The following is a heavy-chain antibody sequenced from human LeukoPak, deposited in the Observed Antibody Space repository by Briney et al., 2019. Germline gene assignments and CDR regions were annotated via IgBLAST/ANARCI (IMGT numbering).Heavy chain of an antibody. CDR2: INTNTGNP. CDR3: ARDKRGIAAAGDNFDY. Sequence: ASVKVSCKASGYTFTSYAMNWVRQAPGQGLEWMGWINTNTGNPTYAQGFTGRFVFSLDTSVSTAYLQISSPKAEDTAVYYCARDKRGIAAAGDNFDYWGQGTLVTVSS. CDR1: GYTFTSYA. D-gene: IGHD6-13*01. V-gene: IGHV7-4-1*02. J-gene: IGHJ4*02.